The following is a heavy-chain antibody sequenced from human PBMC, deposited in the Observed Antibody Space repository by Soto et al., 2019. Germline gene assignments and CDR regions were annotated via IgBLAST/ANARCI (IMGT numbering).Heavy chain of an antibody. D-gene: IGHD1-26*01. CDR3: ARIYSDALDI. CDR2: IRSKGNNYAT. CDR1: GFIFSGSA. J-gene: IGHJ3*02. Sequence: PGGSLRLSCAASGFIFSGSAIHWVRQASGKGLEWVARIRSKGNNYATAYAASVKGRFTISRDDSMKTAYLQLNSLKAEDTAIYYCARIYSDALDIWGQGTMVTVS. V-gene: IGHV3-73*01.